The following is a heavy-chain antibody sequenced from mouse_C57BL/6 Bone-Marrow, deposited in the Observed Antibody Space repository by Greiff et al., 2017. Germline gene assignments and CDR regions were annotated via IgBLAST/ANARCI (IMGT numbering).Heavy chain of an antibody. Sequence: VQLQQSGAELVRPGSSVKMSCKTSGYTFTSYGINWVKQRPGQGLEWIGYIYIGNGYTEYNEKFKGKATLTSDTSSSTAYMQLSSLTSEDSAIXFCARSSFDYYGSSFWFAYWGQGTLVTGAA. CDR2: IYIGNGYT. J-gene: IGHJ3*01. V-gene: IGHV1-58*01. D-gene: IGHD1-1*01. CDR1: GYTFTSYG. CDR3: ARSSFDYYGSSFWFAY.